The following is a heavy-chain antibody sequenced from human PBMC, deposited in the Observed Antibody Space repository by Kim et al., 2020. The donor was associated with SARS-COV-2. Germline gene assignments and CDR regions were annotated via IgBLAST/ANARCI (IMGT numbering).Heavy chain of an antibody. V-gene: IGHV3-30*04. CDR1: GFTFSSYA. J-gene: IGHJ4*02. D-gene: IGHD3-10*01. CDR2: ISYDGSNK. CDR3: AREWFGESPPEY. Sequence: GGSLRLSCAASGFTFSSYAMHWVRQAPGKGLEWVAVISYDGSNKYYADSVKGRFTISRDNSKNTLYLQMNSLRAEDTAVYYCAREWFGESPPEYWGQGTLVKVS.